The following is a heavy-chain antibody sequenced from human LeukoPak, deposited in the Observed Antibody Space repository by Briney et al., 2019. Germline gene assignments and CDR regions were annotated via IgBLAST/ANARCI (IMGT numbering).Heavy chain of an antibody. CDR2: IKQDGSEK. D-gene: IGHD2-15*01. V-gene: IGHV3-7*01. CDR1: GFTFSRYW. CDR3: AKGWWYWRE. J-gene: IGHJ4*02. Sequence: GSLRLSCAASGFTFSRYWMTWVRQAPGKGLEWVANIKQDGSEKYYVDSVKGRFTISRDNAKNSLYLQMNSLRAEDTAVYYCAKGWWYWREWGQGTLVTVSS.